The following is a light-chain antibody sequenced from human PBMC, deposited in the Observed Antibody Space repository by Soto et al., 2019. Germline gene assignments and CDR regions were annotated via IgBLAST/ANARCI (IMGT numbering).Light chain of an antibody. CDR3: SSYAGSSNV. CDR2: EVN. J-gene: IGLJ1*01. CDR1: SSDVGGYNY. Sequence: QSALTQPPSASGSPGQSVAISCTGTSSDVGGYNYVSWYQQHPGKAPKLMIYEVNKRPSGVPDRFSGSKSGNTASLTVSGLQAENEANHYCSSYAGSSNVFGTGTKLTAL. V-gene: IGLV2-8*01.